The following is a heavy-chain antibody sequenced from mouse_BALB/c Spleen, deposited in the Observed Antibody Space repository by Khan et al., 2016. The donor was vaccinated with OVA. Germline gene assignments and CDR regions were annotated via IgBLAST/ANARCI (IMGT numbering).Heavy chain of an antibody. CDR2: INPHIGET. CDR1: GYSFTDYF. Sequence: VQLQQSGPELVKPGASVKISCKASGYSFTDYFMNWVMQSHGKSLEWIGRINPHIGETFYNQKFTGKATLTVDESSSTAHMELRSLASEDSAVDYCARKNGSDFDYWGQGTTLTVSS. D-gene: IGHD1-1*01. J-gene: IGHJ2*01. V-gene: IGHV1-20*02. CDR3: ARKNGSDFDY.